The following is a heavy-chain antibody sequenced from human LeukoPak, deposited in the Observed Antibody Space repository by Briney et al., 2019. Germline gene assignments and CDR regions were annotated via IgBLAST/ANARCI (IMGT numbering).Heavy chain of an antibody. CDR3: ARRGHYDSSGYELGYAFDI. CDR1: GXSISSYY. Sequence: SETLSLTCTVSGXSISSYYWSWIRQPPGKGLEWIGYFYYSGSTNYSPSLKSRVTISVDTSKTQFSLKLSSVTAADTAVYYCARRGHYDSSGYELGYAFDIWGQGTMVTVSS. CDR2: FYYSGST. D-gene: IGHD3-22*01. J-gene: IGHJ3*02. V-gene: IGHV4-59*08.